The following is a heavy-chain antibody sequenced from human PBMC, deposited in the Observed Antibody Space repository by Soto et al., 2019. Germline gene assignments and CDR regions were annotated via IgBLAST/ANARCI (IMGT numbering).Heavy chain of an antibody. D-gene: IGHD5-18*01. CDR1: GFTFDDYA. Sequence: EVQLEESGGALVQPGRSLRLSCAASGFTFDDYAMYWVRQVLGKGLEWVSSISWNSGNIGYADSVKGRFITSRDNAENSPYLQMNSLRPEDTALYYCVRSKGGYSYGTPFDYWGQGTLVTVSS. CDR2: ISWNSGNI. J-gene: IGHJ4*02. CDR3: VRSKGGYSYGTPFDY. V-gene: IGHV3-9*01.